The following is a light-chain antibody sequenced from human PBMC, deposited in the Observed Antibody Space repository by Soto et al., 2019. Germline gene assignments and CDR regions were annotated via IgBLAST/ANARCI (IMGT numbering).Light chain of an antibody. CDR1: SSNIGRNP. CDR3: LAWDGSLSEVV. Sequence: QLVLTQPPSASGTPGRRVTISCSGSSSNIGRNPVNWYQQLPGTAPRLLIYSDNQRPSGVPDRFSGSRSGTSASLAISGLQSEDEADYYCLAWDGSLSEVVFGGGTQLTVL. CDR2: SDN. J-gene: IGLJ7*01. V-gene: IGLV1-44*01.